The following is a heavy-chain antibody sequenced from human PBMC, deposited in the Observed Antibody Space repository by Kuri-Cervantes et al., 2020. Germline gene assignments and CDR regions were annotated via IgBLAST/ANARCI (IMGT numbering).Heavy chain of an antibody. Sequence: GESLKISCAASGFTFSSYAMSWVRQAPGKGLEWVSAISGSGGSTYYADSVKGRFTISRDNSKNTLYLQMNSLRAEDTAVYYCAKAGEELRGYYYYYYMDVWGKGTTVTVSS. J-gene: IGHJ6*03. CDR1: GFTFSSYA. CDR3: AKAGEELRGYYYYYYMDV. V-gene: IGHV3-23*01. D-gene: IGHD2-15*01. CDR2: ISGSGGST.